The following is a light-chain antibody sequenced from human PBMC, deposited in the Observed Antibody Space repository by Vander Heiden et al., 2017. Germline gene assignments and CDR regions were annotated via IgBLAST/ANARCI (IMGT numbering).Light chain of an antibody. V-gene: IGLV2-14*01. CDR1: SSDIGAYNY. J-gene: IGLJ1*01. CDR3: SSYTRSTTYV. CDR2: EVT. Sequence: QSALTQSASVSGSPGQSITISCTGTSSDIGAYNYVSWYQQHPGEAPKLMIYEVTTRPSGVSNRFSGSKSGNTASLTISGLRAEDEADYYCSSYTRSTTYVFGTGTKVTVL.